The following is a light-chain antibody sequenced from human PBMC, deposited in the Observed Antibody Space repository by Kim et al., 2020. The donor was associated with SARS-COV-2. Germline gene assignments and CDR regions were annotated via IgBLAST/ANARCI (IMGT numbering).Light chain of an antibody. J-gene: IGLJ1*01. Sequence: SYELTQPPSVSVSPGQTASISCFGDKLGDKYVCWYQQKPGQSPVFVISQDTKRPSGTPERFSGSNSGNEATLTISGTQPMDEADYYCQTCDSRNYV. CDR1: KLGDKY. CDR3: QTCDSRNYV. V-gene: IGLV3-1*01. CDR2: QDT.